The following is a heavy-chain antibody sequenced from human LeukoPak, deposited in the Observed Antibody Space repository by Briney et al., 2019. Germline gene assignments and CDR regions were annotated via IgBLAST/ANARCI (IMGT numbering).Heavy chain of an antibody. CDR1: GGSISSYY. J-gene: IGHJ4*02. CDR3: ARHLYAAMVTFDY. D-gene: IGHD5-18*01. Sequence: SETLSLTCTVSGGSISSYYWSWIRQPPGKGLEWIGYIYYSGSTNYNPSLKSRVTIPVDTSKNQFSLKLSSVTAAGTAVYYCARHLYAAMVTFDYWGQGTLVTVSS. V-gene: IGHV4-59*08. CDR2: IYYSGST.